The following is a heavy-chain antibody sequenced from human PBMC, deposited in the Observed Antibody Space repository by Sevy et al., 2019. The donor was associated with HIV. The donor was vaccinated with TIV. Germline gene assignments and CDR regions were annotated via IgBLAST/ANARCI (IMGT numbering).Heavy chain of an antibody. Sequence: GGSLRLSCAASGSTFSSYWMHWVRQAPGKGLVWVSRINSDGSSTSYADSVKGRFTISRDNAKNTLYLQMNSLRAEDTAVYYCARAVYSSGSPFDYWGQGTLVTVSS. CDR1: GSTFSSYW. CDR3: ARAVYSSGSPFDY. CDR2: INSDGSST. D-gene: IGHD6-19*01. V-gene: IGHV3-74*01. J-gene: IGHJ4*02.